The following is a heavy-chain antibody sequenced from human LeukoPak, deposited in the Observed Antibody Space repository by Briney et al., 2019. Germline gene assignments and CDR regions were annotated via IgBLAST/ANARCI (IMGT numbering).Heavy chain of an antibody. Sequence: GGSLRLSCAASGFTFSGSAMHWFRQAPGKGLEWLGHIRSKAANYATAYAASVKGRFTISRDNAKNTLHLQMNSLRVDDTAVYYCVRGATSRIDSASMDVWGQGTTVAVSS. CDR1: GFTFSGSA. CDR2: IRSKAANYAT. J-gene: IGHJ6*02. CDR3: VRGATSRIDSASMDV. D-gene: IGHD2-21*01. V-gene: IGHV3-73*01.